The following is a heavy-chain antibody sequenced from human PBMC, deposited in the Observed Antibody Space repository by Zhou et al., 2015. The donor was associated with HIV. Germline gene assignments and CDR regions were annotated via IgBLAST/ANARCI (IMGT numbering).Heavy chain of an antibody. D-gene: IGHD3-10*01. CDR2: ISWNSATI. Sequence: EVVLVESGGGLVQPGSSLRLSCAASGFTFDDCAMHWVRQAPGKGLEWVAGISWNSATIGYADSVKGRFTISRDNAKNSLHLQMNSLRAEDMALYYCAKDDNPYYYGARSYMDVWGQGTTVTVSS. V-gene: IGHV3-9*03. J-gene: IGHJ6*02. CDR1: GFTFDDCA. CDR3: AKDDNPYYYGARSYMDV.